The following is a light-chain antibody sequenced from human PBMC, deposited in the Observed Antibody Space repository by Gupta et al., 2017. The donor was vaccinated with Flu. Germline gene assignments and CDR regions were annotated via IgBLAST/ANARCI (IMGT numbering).Light chain of an antibody. V-gene: IGLV1-40*01. J-gene: IGLJ3*02. Sequence: QSLLTQPPSVSGVPGQRVTISCTGIGADFDVHWYQQIPGAAPRLLIFGNFKRASGVPDRFSGSKSGTSASLAIAGLQAEDEAVYYCQSSDSRLSGSLFGGGTKLTLL. CDR3: QSSDSRLSGSL. CDR2: GNF. CDR1: GADFD.